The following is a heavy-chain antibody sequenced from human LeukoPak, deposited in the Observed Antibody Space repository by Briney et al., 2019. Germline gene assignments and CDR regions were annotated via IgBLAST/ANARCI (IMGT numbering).Heavy chain of an antibody. CDR3: ARLNVVTAAATTFDY. CDR2: INHSGST. Sequence: SETLSLTCTVSGGSISSYYWSWIRQPPGKGLEWIGEINHSGSTNYNPSLKSRVTISVDTSKNQFSLRLSSVTAADTAVYYCARLNVVTAAATTFDYWAQGTLVTVSS. J-gene: IGHJ4*02. D-gene: IGHD2-21*02. CDR1: GGSISSYY. V-gene: IGHV4-34*01.